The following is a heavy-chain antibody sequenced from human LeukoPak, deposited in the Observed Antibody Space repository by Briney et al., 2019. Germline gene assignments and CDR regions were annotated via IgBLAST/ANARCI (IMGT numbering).Heavy chain of an antibody. V-gene: IGHV3-74*01. Sequence: GGSLRVSCAAPGFTFSTFWMHWVRQAPGKGLVWVAHINSDGTSTGYADSVKGRFTISRDTGKNTLYLQMNSLRAEDTAVYYCVRATSVRGVNSWFDPWGQGTLVTVSS. CDR2: INSDGTST. CDR3: VRATSVRGVNSWFDP. CDR1: GFTFSTFW. D-gene: IGHD3-10*01. J-gene: IGHJ5*02.